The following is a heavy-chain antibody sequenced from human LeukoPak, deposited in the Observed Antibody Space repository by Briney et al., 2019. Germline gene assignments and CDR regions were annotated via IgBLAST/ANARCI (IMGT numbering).Heavy chain of an antibody. D-gene: IGHD6-19*01. CDR1: GGSINSYY. V-gene: IGHV4-59*08. CDR2: IYSSGNT. CDR3: VRHPGSGWFDS. J-gene: IGHJ5*01. Sequence: PSETLSLTCTVSGGSINSYYWSWLRQPPGKGLEWIGYIYSSGNTKYNPSLKSRVTISVDTSKNQFSLKLSSVTAADTAVFYCVRHPGSGWFDSWGQGTLVTVSS.